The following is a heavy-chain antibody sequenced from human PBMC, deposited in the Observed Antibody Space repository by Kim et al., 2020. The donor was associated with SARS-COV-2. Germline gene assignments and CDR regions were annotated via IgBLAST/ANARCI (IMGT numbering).Heavy chain of an antibody. V-gene: IGHV4-31*03. J-gene: IGHJ6*02. CDR3: ARAVYCSSTSCYSFWSYYYYGMDV. CDR1: GGSISSGGYY. D-gene: IGHD2-2*01. Sequence: SETLSLTCTVSGGSISSGGYYWSWIRQHPGKGLEWIGYIYYSGSTYYNPSLKSRVTISVDTSKNQFSLKLSSVTAADTAVYYCARAVYCSSTSCYSFWSYYYYGMDVWGQGTTVTVSS. CDR2: IYYSGST.